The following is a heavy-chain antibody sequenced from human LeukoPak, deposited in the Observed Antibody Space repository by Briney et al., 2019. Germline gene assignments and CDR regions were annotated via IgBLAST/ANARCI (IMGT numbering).Heavy chain of an antibody. CDR1: GGTFSSYA. Sequence: GASVKVSCKASGGTFSSYAISWVRQAPGQGLEWMGRTIPILGIANYAQKFQGRVTITADKSTSTAYMELSSLRSEDTAVYYCARDRFGSGYYDSSGPDPWGQGTLVTVSS. J-gene: IGHJ5*02. D-gene: IGHD3-22*01. V-gene: IGHV1-69*04. CDR2: TIPILGIA. CDR3: ARDRFGSGYYDSSGPDP.